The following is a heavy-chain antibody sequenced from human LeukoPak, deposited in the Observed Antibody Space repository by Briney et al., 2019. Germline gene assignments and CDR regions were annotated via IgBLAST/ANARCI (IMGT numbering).Heavy chain of an antibody. CDR1: GFTFSSYS. J-gene: IGHJ4*02. V-gene: IGHV3-21*01. CDR2: ISGSSSYI. CDR3: ARETSESTIFGVFYYFDH. Sequence: PGGSLRLSCAASGFTFSSYSMNWVRQAPGKGLEWVSSISGSSSYIHYADSVKGRFTISRDNAENLLYLQMNSLRAEDTAVYYCARETSESTIFGVFYYFDHWGQGTLVTLSS. D-gene: IGHD3-3*01.